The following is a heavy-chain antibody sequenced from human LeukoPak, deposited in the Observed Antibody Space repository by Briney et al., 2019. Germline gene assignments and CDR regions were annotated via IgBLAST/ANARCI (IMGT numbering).Heavy chain of an antibody. Sequence: GSLRLSCAASGFTFSSYGMHWVRQAPGKGLEWIGEINHSGSTNYNPSLKSRVTISVDTSKNQFSLKLSSVTAADTAVYYCAREVTPQKVFDYWGQGTLVTVSS. CDR3: AREVTPQKVFDY. V-gene: IGHV4-34*01. D-gene: IGHD2-21*02. CDR2: INHSGST. CDR1: GFTFSSYG. J-gene: IGHJ4*02.